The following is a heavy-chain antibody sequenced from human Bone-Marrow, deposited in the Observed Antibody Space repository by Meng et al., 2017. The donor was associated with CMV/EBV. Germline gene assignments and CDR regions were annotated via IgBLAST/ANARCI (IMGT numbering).Heavy chain of an antibody. Sequence: FTFSDHFLGWVRQAPGKGLEGVDRTRKKANAYNTEYAASVKGRFTISRDGSKSSLSLQMNSLKTEDTAVYYCARELLSGYSTSWYDCWGQGTLVTVSS. CDR3: ARELLSGYSTSWYDC. V-gene: IGHV3-72*01. J-gene: IGHJ5*01. CDR2: TRKKANAYNT. D-gene: IGHD6-13*01. CDR1: FTFSDHF.